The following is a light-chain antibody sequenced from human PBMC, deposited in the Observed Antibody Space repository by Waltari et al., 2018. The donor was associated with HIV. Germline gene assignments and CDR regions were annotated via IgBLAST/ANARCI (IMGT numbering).Light chain of an antibody. CDR2: TNN. J-gene: IGLJ3*02. CDR1: TPHIQTNT. CDR3: ATWDDSLNGWV. Sequence: QSVLTQPPSASGTPGQRVTISCSGRTPHIQTNTVNWYQQLPGTAPKLLIYTNNQRPSGVPARFSGSKSGTSASLAISGLQSDDDADYYCATWDDSLNGWVFGGGTRLTVL. V-gene: IGLV1-44*01.